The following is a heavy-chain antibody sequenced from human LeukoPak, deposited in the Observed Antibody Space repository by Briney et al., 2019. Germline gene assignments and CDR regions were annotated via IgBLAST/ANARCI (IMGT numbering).Heavy chain of an antibody. D-gene: IGHD3-10*01. CDR1: GFTFSSYE. J-gene: IGHJ4*02. V-gene: IGHV3-48*03. Sequence: PGGSLRLSCTGSGFTFSSYEMNWVRQAPGKGLEWISYICGRGVTTYYADSVKGRFTISRDDAKKLLYLEMNSLRAEDTAVYYCARDLYYYGSGNYVPGLPDYWGQGTLVTVSS. CDR2: ICGRGVTT. CDR3: ARDLYYYGSGNYVPGLPDY.